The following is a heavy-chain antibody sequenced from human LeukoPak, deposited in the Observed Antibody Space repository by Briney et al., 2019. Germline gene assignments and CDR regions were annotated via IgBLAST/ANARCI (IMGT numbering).Heavy chain of an antibody. V-gene: IGHV7-4-1*02. Sequence: ASVKVSCKASGGTFSNYAISWVRQAPGQGLEWMGWINTNTGNPTYAQGFTGRFVFSLDTSVSTAYLQISSLKAEDTAVYYCARAYGDFTQTIYYMDVWGKGTTVTVSS. CDR2: INTNTGNP. J-gene: IGHJ6*03. CDR3: ARAYGDFTQTIYYMDV. D-gene: IGHD4-17*01. CDR1: GGTFSNYA.